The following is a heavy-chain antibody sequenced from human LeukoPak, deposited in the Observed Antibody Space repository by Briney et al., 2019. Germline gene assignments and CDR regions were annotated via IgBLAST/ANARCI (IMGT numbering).Heavy chain of an antibody. Sequence: GGSLRLSCAASGFAFGSYWMTWVRQAPGKGLEWVANLQKDGSEKNYGDSVKGRFTISRDNAKNSLYLQMNSLRAEDTAVYYCARASGSSSYDVHDYWGQGTLVTVSS. J-gene: IGHJ4*02. CDR1: GFAFGSYW. CDR3: ARASGSSSYDVHDY. CDR2: LQKDGSEK. V-gene: IGHV3-7*01. D-gene: IGHD5-12*01.